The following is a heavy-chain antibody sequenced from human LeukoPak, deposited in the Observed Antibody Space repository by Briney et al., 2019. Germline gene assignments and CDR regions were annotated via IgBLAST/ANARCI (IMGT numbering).Heavy chain of an antibody. CDR1: GFTFSSYA. CDR3: AKTLGEFTSAFDI. J-gene: IGHJ3*02. CDR2: ISSNGGST. V-gene: IGHV3-64*04. D-gene: IGHD3-3*01. Sequence: PGGSLRLSCSASGFTFSSYAMHWVRQAPGKGLEYVSAISSNGGSTYYADSVKGRFTVSRDNSKNTLYLQMNSLRAEDTAVYYCAKTLGEFTSAFDIWGQGTMVTVSS.